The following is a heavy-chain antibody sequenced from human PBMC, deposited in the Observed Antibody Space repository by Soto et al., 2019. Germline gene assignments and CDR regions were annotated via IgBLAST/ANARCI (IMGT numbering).Heavy chain of an antibody. V-gene: IGHV4-34*01. CDR3: ARAAVYGGNGWFDP. D-gene: IGHD2-15*01. CDR2: INHSGST. Sequence: SETLSLTCAVYGGSFSGYYWSWIRQPPGKGLEWIGEINHSGSTNYNPSLKSRVTISVDTSKNQFSLKLSSVTAADTAVYYCARAAVYGGNGWFDPWGQGTLVTVSS. J-gene: IGHJ5*02. CDR1: GGSFSGYY.